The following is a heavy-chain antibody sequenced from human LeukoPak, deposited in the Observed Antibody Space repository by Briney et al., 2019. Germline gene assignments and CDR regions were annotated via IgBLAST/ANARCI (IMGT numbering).Heavy chain of an antibody. Sequence: PGGSLRLSCAASGFTFSSYAMSWVRQAPGKGLEWVSGISGTGGSTYYADSVKGQFTISRDNSKNTLYLQMNSLRAEDTAIYYCAKDRVYYYDSSGYYSDYWGQGTLVTVSS. CDR2: ISGTGGST. V-gene: IGHV3-23*01. CDR1: GFTFSSYA. CDR3: AKDRVYYYDSSGYYSDY. D-gene: IGHD3-22*01. J-gene: IGHJ4*02.